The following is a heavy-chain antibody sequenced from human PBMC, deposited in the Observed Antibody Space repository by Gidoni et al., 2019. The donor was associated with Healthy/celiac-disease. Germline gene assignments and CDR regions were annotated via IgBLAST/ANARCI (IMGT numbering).Heavy chain of an antibody. V-gene: IGHV4-38-2*01. J-gene: IGHJ3*02. CDR3: ARVGITIFGVVIIPDAFDI. CDR1: GYLISRGYY. CDR2: IYHSGST. Sequence: VQLQESGPGLVKPSESLSPTFAVSGYLISRGYYWCWIRQPPGTGLEVFGSIYHSGSTNYDPALKSRVTISVDTSKNQFSLKLSSVTAADTAVYYCARVGITIFGVVIIPDAFDIWGQGTMVTVSS. D-gene: IGHD3-3*01.